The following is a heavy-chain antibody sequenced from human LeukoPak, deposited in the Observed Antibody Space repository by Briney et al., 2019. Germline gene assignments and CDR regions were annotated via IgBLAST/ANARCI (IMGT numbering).Heavy chain of an antibody. CDR3: ARGFQLPHPLEDWLDP. V-gene: IGHV1-2*02. D-gene: IGHD2-2*01. Sequence: ASVKVSCKASGYTFTGYYIHWVRQAPGQGLEWMGWINPNSGGTNYAQKFQGRVTMTRDTSISTAYMELSRLRSDDTAIYHCARGFQLPHPLEDWLDPWGQGTQVTVSS. CDR2: INPNSGGT. CDR1: GYTFTGYY. J-gene: IGHJ5*02.